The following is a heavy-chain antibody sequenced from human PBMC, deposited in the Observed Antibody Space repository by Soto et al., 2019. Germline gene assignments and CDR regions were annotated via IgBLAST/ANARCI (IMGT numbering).Heavy chain of an antibody. CDR1: GYTFTGYY. J-gene: IGHJ6*03. CDR2: INPNSGGT. Sequence: ASVKVSCKASGYTFTGYYMHWVRQAPGQGLEWMGWINPNSGGTNYAQKFQGWVTMTRDTSISTAYMELSRLRSDDTAVYYCARGYTAADYYYYYYMDVWGKGTTVTVSS. V-gene: IGHV1-2*04. D-gene: IGHD6-13*01. CDR3: ARGYTAADYYYYYYMDV.